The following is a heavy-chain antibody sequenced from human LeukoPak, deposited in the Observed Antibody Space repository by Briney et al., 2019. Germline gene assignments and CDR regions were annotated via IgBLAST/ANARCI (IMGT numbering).Heavy chain of an antibody. Sequence: GGSLRLSCAASGFTFSSYWMHWVRQAPGEGLVWVSGISWNSGSIGYADSVKGRFTSSRDNAEHSLYLQMNSLRAEDTALYYCAKDMTAEWFGELSVDYWGQGTLVTVSS. D-gene: IGHD3-10*01. V-gene: IGHV3-9*01. CDR3: AKDMTAEWFGELSVDY. CDR2: ISWNSGSI. J-gene: IGHJ4*02. CDR1: GFTFSSYW.